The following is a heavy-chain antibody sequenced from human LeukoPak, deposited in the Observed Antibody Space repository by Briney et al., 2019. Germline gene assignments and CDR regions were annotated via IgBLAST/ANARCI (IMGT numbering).Heavy chain of an antibody. V-gene: IGHV5-51*01. D-gene: IGHD2-15*01. CDR2: IYPGDSDT. CDR3: ARRYCSGGSCYPDY. CDR1: GYSFSTNW. J-gene: IGHJ4*02. Sequence: GESLKISCKGSGYSFSTNWIGWVRQMPGKGLEWMGIIYPGDSDTRYSPSFQGQVTISADKSISTAYLQWSSLKASDTAMYYCARRYCSGGSCYPDYWGQGTLVTVSS.